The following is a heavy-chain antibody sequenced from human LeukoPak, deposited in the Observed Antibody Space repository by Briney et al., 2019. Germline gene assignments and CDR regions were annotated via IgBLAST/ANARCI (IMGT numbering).Heavy chain of an antibody. CDR2: IYYSGST. Sequence: SETLSLTCTVSGGSISSYYWSWIRQPPGKGLEWIGSIYYSGSTYYNPSLKSRVTISVDTSKNQFSLKLSSVTAADTAVYYCSLAAAVYGPFDYWGQGTLVTVSS. J-gene: IGHJ4*02. D-gene: IGHD6-25*01. CDR3: SLAAAVYGPFDY. V-gene: IGHV4-59*05. CDR1: GGSISSYY.